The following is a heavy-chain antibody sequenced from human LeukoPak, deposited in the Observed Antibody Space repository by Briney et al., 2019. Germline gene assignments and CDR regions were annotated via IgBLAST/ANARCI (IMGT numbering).Heavy chain of an antibody. CDR3: ARDPRGYCSSTSCYPYFDY. Sequence: PGGSLRLSCAASGFTFSSYSMNWVSQAPGKGLEWVSSISSSSSYIYYADSVKGRFTISRDNAKNSLYLQMNSLRAEDTAVYYCARDPRGYCSSTSCYPYFDYWGQGTLVTVSS. D-gene: IGHD2-2*01. CDR2: ISSSSSYI. CDR1: GFTFSSYS. V-gene: IGHV3-21*01. J-gene: IGHJ4*02.